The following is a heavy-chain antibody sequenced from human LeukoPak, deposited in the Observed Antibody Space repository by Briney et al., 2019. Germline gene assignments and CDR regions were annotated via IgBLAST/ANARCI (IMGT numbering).Heavy chain of an antibody. CDR3: ARQRGYCSSGSCRGWFDP. Sequence: PGGPLSLSCAASGFPFSDYNMNWFRQAPGKGLECLSYFSDRTSNYISQADSVRGRFTISRDNAKNSLYLQMNILRVEDTAVYYCARQRGYCSSGSCRGWFDPWGQGTLVTVSS. V-gene: IGHV3-21*01. J-gene: IGHJ5*02. D-gene: IGHD2-15*01. CDR2: FSDRTSNYI. CDR1: GFPFSDYN.